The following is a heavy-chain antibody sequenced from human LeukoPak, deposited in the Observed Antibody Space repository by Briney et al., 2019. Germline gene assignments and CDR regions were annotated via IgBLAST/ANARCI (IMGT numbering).Heavy chain of an antibody. V-gene: IGHV3-23*01. CDR2: ISGSGGST. D-gene: IGHD6-13*01. CDR3: AKGAEQLVPFFDY. CDR1: GFTFSSYG. Sequence: GGTLRLSCAASGFTFSSYGMSWVRQAPGKGLEWVSGISGSGGSTYYADSVKGRFTISRDNSKNTLYLQMNSLRAEDTAVYYCAKGAEQLVPFFDYWGQGTLVTVSS. J-gene: IGHJ4*02.